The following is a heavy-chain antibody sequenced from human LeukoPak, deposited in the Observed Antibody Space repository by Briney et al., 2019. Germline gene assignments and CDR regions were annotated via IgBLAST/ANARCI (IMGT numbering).Heavy chain of an antibody. CDR2: IRYDGSKK. CDR1: GFTFSSYG. CDR3: APEGEWDNLFCDY. J-gene: IGHJ4*02. Sequence: GGSLRLSCAASGFTFSSYGMHWVRQAPGKGLEWVTYIRYDGSKKYYADPLKGRFTISRDNSKNTLYLQITSLRAEDTALYYCAPEGEWDNLFCDYWGQGTMVTVSS. D-gene: IGHD1-26*01. V-gene: IGHV3-30*02.